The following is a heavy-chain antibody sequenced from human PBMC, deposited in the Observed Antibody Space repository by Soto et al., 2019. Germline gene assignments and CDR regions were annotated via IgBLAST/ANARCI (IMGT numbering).Heavy chain of an antibody. D-gene: IGHD6-19*01. J-gene: IGHJ4*02. CDR1: GFSVSSGSFY. CDR2: IYNTETF. Sequence: PSGTLSLTCSVSGFSVSSGSFYWSWIRQPPGKGLEWIGFIYNTETFNYNPSLKSRVTLSVDAPKHQFSLKLSSVTAADTAVYYCARVPLRYSSSHNFDSWGQGALVTVSS. CDR3: ARVPLRYSSSHNFDS. V-gene: IGHV4-61*01.